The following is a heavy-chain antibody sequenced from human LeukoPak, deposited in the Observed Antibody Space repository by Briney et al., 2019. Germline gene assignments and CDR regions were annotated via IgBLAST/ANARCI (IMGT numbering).Heavy chain of an antibody. J-gene: IGHJ4*02. V-gene: IGHV4-34*01. CDR1: GGSFSGYY. CDR3: AKDSHPIRVTPRLDY. D-gene: IGHD4-23*01. CDR2: INHSGST. Sequence: SETLSLTCAVYGGSFSGYYWSWIRQPPGKGLEWIGEINHSGSTNYNPSLKSRVTISVDTSKNQFSLKLSSVTAADTAVYYCAKDSHPIRVTPRLDYWGQGTLVTVSS.